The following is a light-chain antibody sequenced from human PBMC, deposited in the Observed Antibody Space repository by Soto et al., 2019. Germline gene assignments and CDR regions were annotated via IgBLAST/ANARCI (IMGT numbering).Light chain of an antibody. CDR2: GAS. V-gene: IGKV3-20*01. Sequence: EIVLTQSPGTLSVSPWERVTLSCRASQNVSSGYLAWYQQKPGQAPRLLIYGASTRAAGIPDRFSGNGSGTDFALTLSRLEPEDFVVYHCQQYGSTPPTFGPGTKVDIK. CDR3: QQYGSTPPT. J-gene: IGKJ3*01. CDR1: QNVSSGY.